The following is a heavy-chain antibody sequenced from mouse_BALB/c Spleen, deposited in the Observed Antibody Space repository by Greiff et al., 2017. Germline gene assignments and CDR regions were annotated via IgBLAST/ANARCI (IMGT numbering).Heavy chain of an antibody. D-gene: IGHD2-4*01. V-gene: IGHV1S29*02. J-gene: IGHJ3*01. Sequence: EVQLQQSGPELVKPGASVKISCKASGYTFTDYNMHWVKQSHGKSLEWIGYIYPYNGGTGYNQKFKSKATLTVDNSSSTAYMELRSLTSEDSAVYYCASGYDYDGWFAYWGQGTLVTVSA. CDR2: IYPYNGGT. CDR3: ASGYDYDGWFAY. CDR1: GYTFTDYN.